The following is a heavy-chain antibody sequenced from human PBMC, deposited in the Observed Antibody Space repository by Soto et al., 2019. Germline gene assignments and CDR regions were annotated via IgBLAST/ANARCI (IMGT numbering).Heavy chain of an antibody. CDR2: IYSGGST. CDR3: ARDTNNEVAAV. CDR1: GFTVSSNH. Sequence: GGSLRLSCVASGFTVSSNHMSWVRQAPGKGLEWVSVIYSGGSTYYADSVKGRFTISRDNSENTLFLQMNSLRAEDTAVYYCARDTNNEVAAVWGQGTLVTVSS. J-gene: IGHJ4*02. V-gene: IGHV3-66*01. D-gene: IGHD2-15*01.